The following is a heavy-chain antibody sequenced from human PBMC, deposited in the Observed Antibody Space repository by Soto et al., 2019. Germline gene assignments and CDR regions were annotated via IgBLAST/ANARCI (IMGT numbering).Heavy chain of an antibody. CDR1: GGSFSGYY. CDR3: AGEPAWIQLWLRLDY. D-gene: IGHD5-18*01. J-gene: IGHJ4*02. Sequence: SETLSLTCAVYGGSFSGYYWSWIRQPPGKGLEWIGEINHSGSTNYNPSLKSRVTISVDTSKNQFSLKLSSVTAADTAVYYCAGEPAWIQLWLRLDYWGQGTLVTV. CDR2: INHSGST. V-gene: IGHV4-34*01.